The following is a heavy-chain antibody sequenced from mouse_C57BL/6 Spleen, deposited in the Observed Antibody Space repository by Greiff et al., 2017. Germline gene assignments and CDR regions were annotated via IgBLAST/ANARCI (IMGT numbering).Heavy chain of an antibody. Sequence: DVKLQESGPGLVKPSQSLSLTCSVTGYSITSGYYWNWIRQFPGNKLEWMGYISYDGSNNYNPSLKNRISITRDTSKNQFFLKLNSVTTEDTATYYCARHSITTVVAPFDYWGQGTTLTVSS. CDR2: ISYDGSN. CDR3: ARHSITTVVAPFDY. CDR1: GYSITSGYY. D-gene: IGHD1-1*01. J-gene: IGHJ2*01. V-gene: IGHV3-6*01.